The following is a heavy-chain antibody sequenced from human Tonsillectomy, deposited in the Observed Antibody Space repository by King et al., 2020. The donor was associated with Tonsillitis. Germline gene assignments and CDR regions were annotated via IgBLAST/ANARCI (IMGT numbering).Heavy chain of an antibody. D-gene: IGHD6-6*01. Sequence: VQLVESGGGLVQPGGSLRLSCAASGFTFSAYGMNWVRQAPGKRLEWVSYISSGSGSKNYADSVKGRFTISRDNAKNSLYLQMNSLRADDTAVYYCARGGAARPDYWGQGTLVTVSS. CDR2: ISSGSGSK. CDR1: GFTFSAYG. CDR3: ARGGAARPDY. V-gene: IGHV3-48*04. J-gene: IGHJ4*02.